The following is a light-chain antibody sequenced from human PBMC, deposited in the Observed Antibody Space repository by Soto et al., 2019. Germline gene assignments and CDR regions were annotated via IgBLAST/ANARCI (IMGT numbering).Light chain of an antibody. CDR3: QHYNSYSEA. J-gene: IGKJ1*01. V-gene: IGKV1-5*01. CDR1: QSISSW. CDR2: DGS. Sequence: DIQMTQSPSTLSASVGDRVTITCRASQSISSWLAWYQQKPGKAPKLLIYDGSSFESGVPSRFSGSGSGTEFTLTISSLQPDDSATYYCQHYNSYSEAFGQGTKVDI.